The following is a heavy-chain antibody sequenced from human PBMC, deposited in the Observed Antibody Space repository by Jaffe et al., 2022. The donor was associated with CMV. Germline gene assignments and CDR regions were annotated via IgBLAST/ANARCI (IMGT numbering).Heavy chain of an antibody. CDR3: ASHGRYSYGQFSP. D-gene: IGHD5-18*01. CDR1: GGSISSSSYY. V-gene: IGHV4-39*01. CDR2: IYYSGST. J-gene: IGHJ5*02. Sequence: QLQLQESGPGLVKPSETLSLTCTVSGGSISSSSYYWGWIRQPPGKGLEWIGSIYYSGSTYYNPSLKSRVTISVDTSKNQFSLKLSSVTAADTAVYYCASHGRYSYGQFSPWGQGTLVTVSS.